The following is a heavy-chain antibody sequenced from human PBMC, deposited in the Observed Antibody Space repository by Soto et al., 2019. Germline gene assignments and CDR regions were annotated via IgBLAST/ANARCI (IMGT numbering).Heavy chain of an antibody. CDR1: GGTFSSYA. V-gene: IGHV1-69*06. CDR3: ARGSMVNDYVWGSYRPEYYFDY. Sequence: GASVKVSCKASGGTFSSYAISWVRQAPGQELEWMGGIIPIFGTANYAQKFQGRVTITADKSTSTAYMELSSLRSEDTAVYYCARGSMVNDYVWGSYRPEYYFDYWGQGTLVTVSS. J-gene: IGHJ4*02. CDR2: IIPIFGTA. D-gene: IGHD3-16*02.